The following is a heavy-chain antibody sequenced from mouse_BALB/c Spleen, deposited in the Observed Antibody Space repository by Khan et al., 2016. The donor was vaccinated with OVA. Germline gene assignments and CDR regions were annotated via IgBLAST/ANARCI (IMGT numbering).Heavy chain of an antibody. Sequence: QVQLKESGPDLVAPSQSLSITCTVSGFSLSRYSVHWVRQPPGKGLEWLGMIWGGGSTDYNSALKSRLSISKDNSKSQVFLKMNSLQTDDTAMYYCAIYYYGSNPYYYAMDYWGQGTSVTGSS. CDR3: AIYYYGSNPYYYAMDY. CDR2: IWGGGST. CDR1: GFSLSRYS. D-gene: IGHD1-1*01. J-gene: IGHJ4*01. V-gene: IGHV2-6-4*01.